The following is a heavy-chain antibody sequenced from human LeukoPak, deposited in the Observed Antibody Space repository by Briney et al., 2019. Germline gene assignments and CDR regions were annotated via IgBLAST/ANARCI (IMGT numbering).Heavy chain of an antibody. CDR1: GFTFSSYA. V-gene: IGHV3-30*04. D-gene: IGHD2/OR15-2a*01. CDR2: ISYDDGSNK. CDR3: AIESGGNTPYSFDS. Sequence: GGSLRLSCAASGFTFSSYALHWVRQAPGKGLEWVAVISYDDGSNKYDADAMKGRFTISRDNPKNTLYLQMNSIRTEDTAVYYCAIESGGNTPYSFDSWGHRTPVTLSS. J-gene: IGHJ4*01.